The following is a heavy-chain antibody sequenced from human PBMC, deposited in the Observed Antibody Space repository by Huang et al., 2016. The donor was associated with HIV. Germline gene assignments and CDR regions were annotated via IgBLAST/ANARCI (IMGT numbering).Heavy chain of an antibody. CDR1: GGSRRRQY. CDR2: VFNTGST. D-gene: IGHD3-16*01. J-gene: IGHJ5*02. CDR3: AQEKSFGNWANNWFDP. Sequence: QVQLQESGPGLVKPSETLSLTCSVSGGSRRRQYWTWIRQPPGKGLQWIGTVFNTGSTNYNPSFHTRVTISLDTSRSQFSLTLKSVTPADTAVYYCAQEKSFGNWANNWFDPWGQGTLVAVSS. V-gene: IGHV4-59*08.